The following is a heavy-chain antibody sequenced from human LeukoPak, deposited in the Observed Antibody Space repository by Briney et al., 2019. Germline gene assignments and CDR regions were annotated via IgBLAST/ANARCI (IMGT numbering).Heavy chain of an antibody. D-gene: IGHD3-10*01. CDR1: GFTFRSYD. CDR3: AKVVRDPSDY. V-gene: IGHV3-23*01. Sequence: GGTLRLSCAASGFTFRSYDMSWVRQAPGKGLEWVSGISGSGGSTYYADSVKGRFTISRDNSKNTLYLQMNSLRAEDTAVYYCAKVVRDPSDYWGQGTLVTVSS. J-gene: IGHJ4*02. CDR2: ISGSGGST.